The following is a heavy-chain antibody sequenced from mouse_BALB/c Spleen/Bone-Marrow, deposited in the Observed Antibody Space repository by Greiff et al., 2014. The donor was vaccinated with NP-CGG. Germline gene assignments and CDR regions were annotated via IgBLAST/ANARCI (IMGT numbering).Heavy chain of an antibody. J-gene: IGHJ2*01. CDR2: ISTYSGNT. CDR1: GYTFTAYA. CDR3: ARNFYGSSYFDY. V-gene: IGHV1-67*01. D-gene: IGHD1-1*01. Sequence: QVQLQQSGPELVRPGVSVKLSCKGSGYTFTAYAMHWVKQGHAKSLEWIGLISTYSGNTHYNQNFKGKATMTVDKSSSTAYMELARLTSEDSAIYYCARNFYGSSYFDYWGQGTTLTVSS.